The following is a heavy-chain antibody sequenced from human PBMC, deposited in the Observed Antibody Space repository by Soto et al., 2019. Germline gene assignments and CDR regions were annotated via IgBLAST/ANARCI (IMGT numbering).Heavy chain of an antibody. V-gene: IGHV3-30*18. Sequence: GGSLRLSCGASGFTFTSYGMHWVRQAPGKGLEWVAVISYDGGDKYYADSVKGRFTISRDNSKNTLYLQMDSLRAEDTAVYYCAKASGYCSSSTCSRLNYYYYGMDVWGQGTTVTVSS. D-gene: IGHD2-2*01. CDR2: ISYDGGDK. J-gene: IGHJ6*02. CDR1: GFTFTSYG. CDR3: AKASGYCSSSTCSRLNYYYYGMDV.